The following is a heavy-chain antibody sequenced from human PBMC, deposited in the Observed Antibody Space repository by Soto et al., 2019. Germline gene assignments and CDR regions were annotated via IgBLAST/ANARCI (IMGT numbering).Heavy chain of an antibody. Sequence: EVQLLESGGGLVQPGGSLRLSCAASGFSVSRYAMMWVRQPPGKGQEWVAGMTGSGGDIRYADPVKGRFTISKDNSKNTLYLQVNSLRAEDTAIYYCAKDAVYGDGLWLAGNWGQGTLVTVSS. V-gene: IGHV3-23*01. D-gene: IGHD2-21*02. CDR2: MTGSGGDI. CDR3: AKDAVYGDGLWLAGN. CDR1: GFSVSRYA. J-gene: IGHJ4*02.